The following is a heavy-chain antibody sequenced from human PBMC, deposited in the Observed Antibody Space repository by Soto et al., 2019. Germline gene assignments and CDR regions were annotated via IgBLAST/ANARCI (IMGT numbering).Heavy chain of an antibody. V-gene: IGHV3-23*01. CDR3: AKDRRACSGGSCYLFGYGMDV. J-gene: IGHJ6*02. CDR2: ISGSGGST. Sequence: PGGSLRLSCAASGFTFSSYAMSWVRQAPGKGLEWVSAISGSGGSTYYADSVKGRFTISRDNSKNTLYLQMNSLRAEDTAVYYCAKDRRACSGGSCYLFGYGMDVWGQGTTVTVSS. D-gene: IGHD2-15*01. CDR1: GFTFSSYA.